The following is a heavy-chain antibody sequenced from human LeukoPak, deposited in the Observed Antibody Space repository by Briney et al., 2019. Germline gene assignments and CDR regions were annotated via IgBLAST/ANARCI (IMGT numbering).Heavy chain of an antibody. Sequence: GGSLRLSCTASEFIFSKYGFHWVRQAPGKGLEWVAVISYDGSNKYYADSVKGRFTISRDNSKNTLYLQMNSLRAEDTAVYYCAKDFARFWSGNFDYWGQGTLVTVSS. CDR1: EFIFSKYG. CDR3: AKDFARFWSGNFDY. CDR2: ISYDGSNK. J-gene: IGHJ4*02. D-gene: IGHD3-3*01. V-gene: IGHV3-30*18.